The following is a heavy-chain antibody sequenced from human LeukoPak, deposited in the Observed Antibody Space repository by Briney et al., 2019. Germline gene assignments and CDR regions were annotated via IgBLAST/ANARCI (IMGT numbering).Heavy chain of an antibody. V-gene: IGHV1-24*01. Sequence: ASVKVSCKVSGYTLTELSMHWVRQAPGKGLEWMGGFDPEDGETIYAQKFQGRVTMTEDTSTDTAYMELNSLRSEDTAVYYCATVKEGSSWSGTWFDPWGQGTLVTVSS. J-gene: IGHJ5*02. CDR3: ATVKEGSSWSGTWFDP. CDR1: GYTLTELS. CDR2: FDPEDGET. D-gene: IGHD6-13*01.